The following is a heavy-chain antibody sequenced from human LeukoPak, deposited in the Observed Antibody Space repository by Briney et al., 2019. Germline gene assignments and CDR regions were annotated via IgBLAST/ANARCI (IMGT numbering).Heavy chain of an antibody. Sequence: SQTLSLTCAISGDSVSSNSAAWNWIRQSPSRGLEWLGRTYYRSKWYNDYAVSVKSRITINPDTSKNQFPLQLNSVTPEDTAVYYCVRGGLYSSTWVFDYWGQGTLVTVSS. CDR3: VRGGLYSSTWVFDY. D-gene: IGHD6-13*01. CDR1: GDSVSSNSAA. V-gene: IGHV6-1*01. J-gene: IGHJ4*02. CDR2: TYYRSKWYN.